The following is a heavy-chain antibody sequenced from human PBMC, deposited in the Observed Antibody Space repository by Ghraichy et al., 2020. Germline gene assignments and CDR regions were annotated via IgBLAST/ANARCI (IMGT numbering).Heavy chain of an antibody. D-gene: IGHD2-21*02. CDR2: ISRNGDKT. CDR3: AKGDLGYGDLDY. J-gene: IGHJ4*02. V-gene: IGHV3-23*01. Sequence: ESLNISCEGSEFTFGRYTMSWVRQAPGKGLEWVSGISRNGDKTYYADSVKGRFTISRDKSKNTLFLQMTSLRADDTAVYYCAKGDLGYGDLDYWGQGTLVTVSS. CDR1: EFTFGRYT.